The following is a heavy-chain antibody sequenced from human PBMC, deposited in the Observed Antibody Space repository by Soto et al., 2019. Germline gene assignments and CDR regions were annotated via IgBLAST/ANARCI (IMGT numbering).Heavy chain of an antibody. V-gene: IGHV4-39*01. CDR1: AESISSSSYY. J-gene: IGHJ4*02. CDR2: IYYSGRT. CDR3: ARQRTTVVTQAYFDH. Sequence: SETLSLTCIVSAESISSSSYYWGWIRQPPGKGLEWIGSIYYSGRTCYNPSFKSRVTISIDTSKNQFSLKLSSVTATDTAVYYCARQRTTVVTQAYFDHWGQGALVTVSS. D-gene: IGHD2-21*02.